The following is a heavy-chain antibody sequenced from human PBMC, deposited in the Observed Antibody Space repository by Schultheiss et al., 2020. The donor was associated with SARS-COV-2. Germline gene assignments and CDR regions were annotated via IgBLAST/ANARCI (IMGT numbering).Heavy chain of an antibody. CDR2: ISGSGGST. CDR3: ARPLTGGQFKSHTWFDP. CDR1: GFTFSSYA. Sequence: GGSLRLSCAASGFTFSSYAMSWVRQAPGKGLEWVSAISGSGGSTYYADSVKGRFTISRDNSKNTLYLQMHSLRAEDTAIYYCARPLTGGQFKSHTWFDPWGQGTLVTVSS. V-gene: IGHV3-23*01. D-gene: IGHD1-26*01. J-gene: IGHJ5*02.